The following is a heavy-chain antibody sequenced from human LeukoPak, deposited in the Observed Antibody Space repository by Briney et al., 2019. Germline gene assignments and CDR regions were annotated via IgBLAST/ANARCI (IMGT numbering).Heavy chain of an antibody. D-gene: IGHD3-3*01. CDR2: ISSSSYI. V-gene: IGHV3-21*01. CDR3: ARDYDFWSGPIAY. CDR1: GFTFSSYS. J-gene: IGHJ4*02. Sequence: PGGSLRLSCAASGFTFSSYSMNWVRQAPGKGLEWVSSISSSSYIYYADSVKGRFTISRDNAKNSLYLQMNSLRAEDTAVYYCARDYDFWSGPIAYWGQGTLVTVSS.